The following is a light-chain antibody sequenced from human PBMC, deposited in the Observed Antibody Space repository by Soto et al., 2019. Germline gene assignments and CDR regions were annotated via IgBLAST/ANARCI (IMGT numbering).Light chain of an antibody. V-gene: IGKV3-20*01. CDR1: QSVTSSD. CDR3: QQYGGSPPHT. Sequence: EIVLTQSPGTLSLSVGDRATLSCRASQSVTSSDLAWYQQKPGQAPKVLVYATSNRATGIPDRFSGSGSGTDLTLTISRLEPEDFAVYYCQQYGGSPPHTFGQGTKLQIE. J-gene: IGKJ2*01. CDR2: ATS.